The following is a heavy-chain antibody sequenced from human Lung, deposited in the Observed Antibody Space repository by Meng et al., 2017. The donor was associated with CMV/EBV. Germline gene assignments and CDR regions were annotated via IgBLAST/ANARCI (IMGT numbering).Heavy chain of an antibody. Sequence: AQLLESGGHLVQPGGSLRLSCAASGVTFNTYAMTWVRQAPGKGLEWVSAISRSGDSTYYADSVKGRFTISRDNSKNTLYLQMNSLRAEDTAVYYCARDLYNSYSTSTDYYPYYFDYWGQGTLVTVSS. CDR3: ARDLYNSYSTSTDYYPYYFDY. V-gene: IGHV3-23*01. CDR2: ISRSGDST. CDR1: GVTFNTYA. D-gene: IGHD3-22*01. J-gene: IGHJ4*02.